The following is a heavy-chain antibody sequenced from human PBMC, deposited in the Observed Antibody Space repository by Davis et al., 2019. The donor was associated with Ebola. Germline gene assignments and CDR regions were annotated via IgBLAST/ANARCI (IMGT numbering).Heavy chain of an antibody. J-gene: IGHJ5*02. CDR3: ARGGSSSWYVGWFDP. Sequence: ASVKVSCKASGYTFTSYYMHWVRQAPGQGLEWMGIINPSGGSTSYAQKFQGRVTMTRDTSTSTVYMELRSLRSDDTAVYYCARGGSSSWYVGWFDPWGQGTLVTVSS. D-gene: IGHD6-13*01. CDR1: GYTFTSYY. V-gene: IGHV1-46*01. CDR2: INPSGGST.